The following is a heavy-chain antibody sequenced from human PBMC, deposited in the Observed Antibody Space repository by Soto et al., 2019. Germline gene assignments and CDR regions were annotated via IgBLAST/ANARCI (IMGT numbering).Heavy chain of an antibody. J-gene: IGHJ6*02. D-gene: IGHD3-10*01. V-gene: IGHV4-61*01. CDR1: GGSVSSGSYY. CDR2: IYYSGST. Sequence: SETLSLTCTVSGGSVSSGSYYWSWIRQPPGKGLEWIGYIYYSGSTNYNPSLKSRVTISVDTSKNQFSLKLSSVTAADTAVYYCARDRITMVRGVIEQHYYYYGMDVWGQGTTVTVSS. CDR3: ARDRITMVRGVIEQHYYYYGMDV.